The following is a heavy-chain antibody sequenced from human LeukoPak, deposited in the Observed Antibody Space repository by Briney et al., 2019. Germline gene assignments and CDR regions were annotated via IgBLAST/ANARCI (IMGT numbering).Heavy chain of an antibody. D-gene: IGHD6-6*01. CDR3: VRVYSSSSPCDY. CDR2: INTDGSST. V-gene: IGHV3-74*01. J-gene: IGHJ4*02. Sequence: GGSLRLSCAASGFTFSNYWMHWVRQAPGKGLVWVSRINTDGSSTNHADSVKGRFTISRDNAKNTLYLQINSLRAEDTAVYYCVRVYSSSSPCDYWGQGTLVTVSS. CDR1: GFTFSNYW.